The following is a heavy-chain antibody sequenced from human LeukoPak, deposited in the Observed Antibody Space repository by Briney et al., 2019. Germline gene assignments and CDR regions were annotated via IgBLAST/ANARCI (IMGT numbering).Heavy chain of an antibody. CDR2: ISAYDNNR. CDR1: GYTFTSYG. J-gene: IGHJ6*03. V-gene: IGHV1-18*01. D-gene: IGHD3-3*01. Sequence: ASVKVSCKASGYTFTSYGISWVRQAPGQGLEWMGWISAYDNNRKYAQKLQGRVTMTRDMSTSTVYMELSSLRSEDTAVYYCARRGLNYDFWSGYYTGLYYYYMDVWGKGTTVTVSS. CDR3: ARRGLNYDFWSGYYTGLYYYYMDV.